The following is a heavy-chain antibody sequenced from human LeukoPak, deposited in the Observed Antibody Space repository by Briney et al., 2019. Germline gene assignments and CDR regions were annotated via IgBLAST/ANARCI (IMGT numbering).Heavy chain of an antibody. V-gene: IGHV3-30*03. D-gene: IGHD3-22*01. CDR3: ARGYYDSSGYSLAFDY. CDR1: GFTFSSYW. Sequence: GGSLRLSCAASGFTFSSYWMHWVRQAPGKGLEWVAVISYDGSNKYYADSVKGRFTISRDNSKNTLYLQMNSLRAEDTAVYYCARGYYDSSGYSLAFDYWGQGTLVTVSS. CDR2: ISYDGSNK. J-gene: IGHJ4*02.